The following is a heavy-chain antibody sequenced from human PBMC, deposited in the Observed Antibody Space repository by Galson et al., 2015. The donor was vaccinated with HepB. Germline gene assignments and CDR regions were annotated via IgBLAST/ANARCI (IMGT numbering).Heavy chain of an antibody. J-gene: IGHJ2*01. CDR3: ARERIVVVDYWYFDL. V-gene: IGHV3-30*04. Sequence: SLRLSCAASGSTFSSYAMHWVRQAPGKGLEWVAVISYDGSNKYYADSVKGRFTISRDNSKNTLYLQMNSLRAEDTAVYYCARERIVVVDYWYFDLWGRGTLVTVSS. D-gene: IGHD3-22*01. CDR2: ISYDGSNK. CDR1: GSTFSSYA.